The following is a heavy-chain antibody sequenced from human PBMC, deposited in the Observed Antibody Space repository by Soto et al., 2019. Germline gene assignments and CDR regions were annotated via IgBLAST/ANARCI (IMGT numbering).Heavy chain of an antibody. J-gene: IGHJ3*02. CDR1: GFTFSDYY. CDR2: ISGSGSYT. Sequence: QVQLLESGGGLVKPGGSQRLSCVTSGFTFSDYYMVWVRQAPGKGLELISYISGSGSYTLYADSVKGRVTVSRYNANNSISLLMSRLRGADKAMYYCLRDSVPYYVCGKEFGAFDIWGLGTVVTVSS. V-gene: IGHV3-11*06. D-gene: IGHD3-16*01. CDR3: LRDSVPYYVCGKEFGAFDI.